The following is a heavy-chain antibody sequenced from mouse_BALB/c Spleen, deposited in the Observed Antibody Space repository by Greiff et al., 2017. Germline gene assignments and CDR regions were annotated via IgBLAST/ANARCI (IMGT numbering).Heavy chain of an antibody. D-gene: IGHD1-1*01. J-gene: IGHJ4*01. Sequence: EVQLVESGGGLVQPGGSLRLSCATSGFTFTDYYMSWVRQPPGKALEWLGFIRNKANGYTTEYSASVKGRFTISRDNSQSILYLQMNTLRAEDSATYYCARDPLYDYDAMDYWGQGTSVTVSS. CDR3: ARDPLYDYDAMDY. CDR2: IRNKANGYTT. CDR1: GFTFTDYY. V-gene: IGHV7-3*02.